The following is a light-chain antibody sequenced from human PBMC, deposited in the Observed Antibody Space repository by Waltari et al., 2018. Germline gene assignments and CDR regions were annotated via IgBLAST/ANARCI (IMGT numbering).Light chain of an antibody. J-gene: IGLJ2*01. V-gene: IGLV1-40*01. CDR3: QSYDSSLSGSHVV. CDR2: GNS. CDR1: SSNLGAGHD. Sequence: QSVLTQPPSVSGAPGQRVTIPCTGRSSNLGAGHDVHWYQQLPGTAPKLLIYGNSNRPSGVPDRFSGSKSGTSASLAITGLQAEDEADYYCQSYDSSLSGSHVVFGGGTKLTVL.